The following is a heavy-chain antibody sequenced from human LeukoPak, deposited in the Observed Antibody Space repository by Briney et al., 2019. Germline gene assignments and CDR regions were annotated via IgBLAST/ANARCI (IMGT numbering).Heavy chain of an antibody. CDR2: ISGSGGST. J-gene: IGHJ4*02. CDR1: GFTFSSYA. D-gene: IGHD5-12*01. CDR3: AKDDYSGYDQTFDY. V-gene: IGHV3-23*01. Sequence: GGSLRLSCAAPGFTFSSYAMSWVRQAPGKGLEWVSAISGSGGSTYYADSVKGRFTISRDNSKNTLYLQMNSLRAEDTAVYYCAKDDYSGYDQTFDYWGQGTLVTVSS.